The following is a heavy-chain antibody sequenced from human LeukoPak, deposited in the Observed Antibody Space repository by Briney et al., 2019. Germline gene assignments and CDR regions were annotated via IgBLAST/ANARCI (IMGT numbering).Heavy chain of an antibody. J-gene: IGHJ3*02. V-gene: IGHV3-74*01. CDR3: ARDGYNLDTFDI. CDR1: GFTISSYW. D-gene: IGHD5-24*01. Sequence: GGSLRLSCAASGFTISSYWMHWVRQAPGKGLVWVSRINSDGSSTSYADSVKGRFTISRDNAKNTLYLQMNSLRAEDTAVYYCARDGYNLDTFDIWGQGTMVTVSS. CDR2: INSDGSST.